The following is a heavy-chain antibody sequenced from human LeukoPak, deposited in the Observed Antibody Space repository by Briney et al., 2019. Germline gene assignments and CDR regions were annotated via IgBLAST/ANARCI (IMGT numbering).Heavy chain of an antibody. D-gene: IGHD3-22*01. Sequence: SVKVSCKASGGTFSSYAISWVRQAPGQGLEWMGGIIPIFGTANYAQKFQGRVTITADESTSTAYMELSSLRSEDTAVYYCARGRYYDSSGYPPLRVWGQGTLVTVSS. J-gene: IGHJ4*02. CDR2: IIPIFGTA. CDR1: GGTFSSYA. CDR3: ARGRYYDSSGYPPLRV. V-gene: IGHV1-69*01.